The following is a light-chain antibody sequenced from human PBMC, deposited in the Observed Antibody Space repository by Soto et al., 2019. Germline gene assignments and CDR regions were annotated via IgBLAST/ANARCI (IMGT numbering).Light chain of an antibody. CDR1: NSDVGGYDF. CDR3: SSYTSAGTDV. CDR2: EVS. Sequence: QSALTQPASVSGSPGQSITISCTGTNSDVGGYDFVSWYQRHPGKAPKYIIYEVSYRPSGVSNRFSGSKSGNTASLTISGLQAEDEADYFCSSYTSAGTDVFGTGTKLTVL. V-gene: IGLV2-14*01. J-gene: IGLJ1*01.